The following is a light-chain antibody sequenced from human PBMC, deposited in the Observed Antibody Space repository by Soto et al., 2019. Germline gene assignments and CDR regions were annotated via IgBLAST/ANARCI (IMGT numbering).Light chain of an antibody. CDR3: QHHSS. CDR1: QSITSS. Sequence: IVLTQSPATLSLSPGETATLSCRASQSITSSLAWYQQKPGQAPRLLIYDTFNRATGIPARFSGSGSGADFTLTISSLEPEDFAIYYCQHHSSFGQGTRLEIK. J-gene: IGKJ5*01. CDR2: DTF. V-gene: IGKV3-11*01.